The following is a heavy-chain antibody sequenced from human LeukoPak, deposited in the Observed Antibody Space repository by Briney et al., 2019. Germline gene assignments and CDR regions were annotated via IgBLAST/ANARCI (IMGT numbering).Heavy chain of an antibody. CDR3: AREGYYGSRYFQH. V-gene: IGHV3-11*01. J-gene: IGHJ1*01. CDR1: GFTFSDYY. Sequence: GGSLRLSCAASGFTFSDYYMSWIRQAPGKGLEWVSYISSSGSTIHYADSVKGRFTISRDNAKNSLYLQMNSLRAEDTAVYYCAREGYYGSRYFQHWGQGTLVTVSS. D-gene: IGHD3-10*01. CDR2: ISSSGSTI.